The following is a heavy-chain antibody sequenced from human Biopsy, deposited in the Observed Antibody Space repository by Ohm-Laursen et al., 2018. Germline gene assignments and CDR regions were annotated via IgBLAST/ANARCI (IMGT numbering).Heavy chain of an antibody. CDR3: ATKLTGYFHH. J-gene: IGHJ1*01. Sequence: SVQVSCKAPRGTFRHYGVYWVRQAPGLGLEWLGGNIPILGTGNYAQKFQDRVTVAADTSTSTATMELRSLRSDDTAVYYCATKLTGYFHHWGQGTLVNVSS. D-gene: IGHD3-9*01. V-gene: IGHV1-69*06. CDR2: NIPILGTG. CDR1: RGTFRHYG.